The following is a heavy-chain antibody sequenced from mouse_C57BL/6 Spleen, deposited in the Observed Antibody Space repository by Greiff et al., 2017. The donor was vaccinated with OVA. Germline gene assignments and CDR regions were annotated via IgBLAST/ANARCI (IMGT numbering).Heavy chain of an antibody. D-gene: IGHD2-5*01. CDR2: INPNNGGT. V-gene: IGHV1-22*01. CDR1: GYTFTDYN. CDR3: ASRDYSNYDYWYFDV. Sequence: VQLQQSGPELVKPGASVKMSCKASGYTFTDYNMHWVKQSHGKSLEWIGYINPNNGGTSYNQKFKGKATLTVNKSSSTAYMELSSLTSEDSAVYYCASRDYSNYDYWYFDVWGTGTTVTVSS. J-gene: IGHJ1*03.